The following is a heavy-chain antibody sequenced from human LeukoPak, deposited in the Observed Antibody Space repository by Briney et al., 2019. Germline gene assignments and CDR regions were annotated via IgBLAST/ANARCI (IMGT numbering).Heavy chain of an antibody. V-gene: IGHV3-72*01. CDR1: GFTFSYHH. CDR2: VRDKARSYTT. D-gene: IGHD3-10*01. CDR3: ARGPSRVRGVYTGDH. J-gene: IGHJ4*02. Sequence: AGSLRLSCAASGFTFSYHHMDWVRQAPGQGLEWVGRVRDKARSYTTEYAASVKGRFTISRDESKNSLNLQMNSLKTEDTAMYYCARGPSRVRGVYTGDHWGQGTLVTVSS.